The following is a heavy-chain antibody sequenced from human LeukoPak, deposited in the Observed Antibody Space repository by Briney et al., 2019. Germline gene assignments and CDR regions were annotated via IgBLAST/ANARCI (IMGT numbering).Heavy chain of an antibody. V-gene: IGHV3-9*01. CDR1: GFTFDDYV. Sequence: GGSLRLSCVASGFTFDDYVMHWVRQAPGKGLEWVSSIGWNNDKILYADSVKGRLTISRDNAGRSLFLQMNSLRPEDTAVYYCAKDRFRDIDYWGQGTLVTVSS. CDR3: AKDRFRDIDY. CDR2: IGWNNDKI. J-gene: IGHJ4*02. D-gene: IGHD2-15*01.